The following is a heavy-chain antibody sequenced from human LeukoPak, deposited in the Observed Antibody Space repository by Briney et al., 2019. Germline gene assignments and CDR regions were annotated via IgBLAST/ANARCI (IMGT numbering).Heavy chain of an antibody. J-gene: IGHJ4*02. CDR2: ISGYNGNT. V-gene: IGHV1-18*01. Sequence: GDTVTLSCKASGYTFTRYGMSWVRQAPGQGLEWMGWISGYNGNTNYAQALHDRVTVTTDTPASTAYIELRSLRSVATAVYSCARWNISSHHYWGRGTLVT. D-gene: IGHD1/OR15-1a*01. CDR1: GYTFTRYG. CDR3: ARWNISSHHY.